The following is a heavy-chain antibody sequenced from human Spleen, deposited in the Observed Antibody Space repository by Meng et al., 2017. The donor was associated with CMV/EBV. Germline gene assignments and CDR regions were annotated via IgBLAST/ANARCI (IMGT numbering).Heavy chain of an antibody. V-gene: IGHV3-48*03. D-gene: IGHD5-18*01. Sequence: GESLKISCAASGFTFRSYEMNWVRQAPGKGLEWVSYISGSGGTIHYADSVKGRFTISRDNAKNSLHLQMNSLRVEDTAVYYCARDRGFSYEVREEGHWGQGTLVTVLL. CDR1: GFTFRSYE. J-gene: IGHJ4*02. CDR3: ARDRGFSYEVREEGH. CDR2: ISGSGGTI.